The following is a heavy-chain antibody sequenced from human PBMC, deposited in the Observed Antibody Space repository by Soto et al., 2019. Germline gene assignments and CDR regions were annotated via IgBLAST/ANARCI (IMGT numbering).Heavy chain of an antibody. CDR3: ARSRGGYSYGSVWYNWFDP. Sequence: SVKVSCKASGGTFSSYAISWVRQAPGQGLEWMGGIIPIFSTANYAQKFQGRVTITADKSTSTAYMELSSLRSEDTAVYYCARSRGGYSYGSVWYNWFDPWGQGTLVTVSS. CDR2: IIPIFSTA. D-gene: IGHD5-18*01. J-gene: IGHJ5*02. V-gene: IGHV1-69*06. CDR1: GGTFSSYA.